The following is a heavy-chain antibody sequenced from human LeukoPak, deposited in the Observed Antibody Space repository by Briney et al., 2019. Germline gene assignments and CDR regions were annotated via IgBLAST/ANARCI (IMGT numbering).Heavy chain of an antibody. J-gene: IGHJ3*01. CDR2: IYPGDSDT. V-gene: IGHV5-51*01. D-gene: IGHD6-6*01. CDR3: ARSDSSSVRAFDV. Sequence: GESLKISCKGSGYSFTSYWIGWVRQVPGKGLEWMGIIYPGDSDTRYRPSFQGQVTISADKSISTAYLQWSSLKASDTAMYYCARSDSSSVRAFDVWGQGTMVIVSS. CDR1: GYSFTSYW.